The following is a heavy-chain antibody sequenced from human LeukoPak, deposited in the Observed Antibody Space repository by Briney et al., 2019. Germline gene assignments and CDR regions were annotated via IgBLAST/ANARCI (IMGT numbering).Heavy chain of an antibody. V-gene: IGHV3-11*01. CDR3: ARDYYETSGYPPEPYDN. D-gene: IGHD3-22*01. Sequence: GGSLRLSCAASGFTFSDYFMSWIRQAPGKGLEWISYISRSGTTIYYADSVKGRFTISRDNSKNTLYLQMNSLRTEDTAVYYCARDYYETSGYPPEPYDNWGQGTLVTVSS. CDR2: ISRSGTTI. CDR1: GFTFSDYF. J-gene: IGHJ4*02.